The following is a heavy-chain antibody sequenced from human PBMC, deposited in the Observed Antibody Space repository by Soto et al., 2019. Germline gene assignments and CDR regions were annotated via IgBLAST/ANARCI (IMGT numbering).Heavy chain of an antibody. CDR2: IWYDGSNK. J-gene: IGHJ4*02. CDR3: ADRYNWN. V-gene: IGHV3-33*01. Sequence: QVQLVESGGGVVQPGRSLRLSCAASGFTFSSYGMHWVRQAPGKGLEWVAVIWYDGSNKYYADSVKRRFTISGDNSKNKPDLQMNRLRAEDTAVDYCADRYNWNGGQGTLVTVSS. D-gene: IGHD1-20*01. CDR1: GFTFSSYG.